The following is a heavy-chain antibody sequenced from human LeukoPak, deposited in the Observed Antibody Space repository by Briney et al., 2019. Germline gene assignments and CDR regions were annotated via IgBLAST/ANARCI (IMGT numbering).Heavy chain of an antibody. V-gene: IGHV4-39*01. CDR3: ARHVASYDFDF. Sequence: PSETLSLTCSVSGGSISNDNYYWGWIRQPPGKGLEWIGSIYNSGSTYYNPSLKSRVTVPVDRPKNHFSLKLNSVTAADTAVYYCARHVASYDFDFWGQGILVTVSS. CDR2: IYNSGST. D-gene: IGHD2-21*01. CDR1: GGSISNDNYY. J-gene: IGHJ4*02.